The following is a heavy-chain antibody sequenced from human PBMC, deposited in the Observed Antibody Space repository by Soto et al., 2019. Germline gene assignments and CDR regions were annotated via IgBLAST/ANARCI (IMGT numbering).Heavy chain of an antibody. J-gene: IGHJ6*02. CDR3: AKGSRVGCSGGSCYPLNYYYYGMDV. Sequence: GGSLRLSCAASGFTFSSYAMSWVRQAPGKGLEWVSAISGSGGSTYYADSVKGRFTISRDNSKNTVYLQMNSLRAEDTAVYYCAKGSRVGCSGGSCYPLNYYYYGMDVWGQGTTVTVSS. D-gene: IGHD2-15*01. V-gene: IGHV3-23*01. CDR2: ISGSGGST. CDR1: GFTFSSYA.